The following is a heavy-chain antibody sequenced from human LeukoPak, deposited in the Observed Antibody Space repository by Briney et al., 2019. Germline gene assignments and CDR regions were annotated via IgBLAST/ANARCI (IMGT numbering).Heavy chain of an antibody. J-gene: IGHJ4*02. CDR3: ARDTYYYDSSGYPPDY. D-gene: IGHD3-22*01. Sequence: ASVKVSCKASGGTFSSYAISWVRQAPGQGLEWMGRIIPILGIANYAQKFQGRVTITADKSTSTAYMELSSLRSEDTAVYYCARDTYYYDSSGYPPDYWGQGILVTVSS. CDR1: GGTFSSYA. CDR2: IIPILGIA. V-gene: IGHV1-69*04.